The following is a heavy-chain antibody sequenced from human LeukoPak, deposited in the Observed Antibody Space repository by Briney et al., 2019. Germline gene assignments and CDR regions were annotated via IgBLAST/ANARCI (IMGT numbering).Heavy chain of an antibody. CDR3: AGTYYYDSSGYSFDY. CDR2: IYYSGST. CDR1: GGSISSYY. V-gene: IGHV4-59*01. D-gene: IGHD3-22*01. J-gene: IGHJ4*02. Sequence: PSETLSLTCTVSGGSISSYYWSWLRQPPGKGLEWIGYIYYSGSTNYNPSLKSRVTISVDTSKNQFSLKLSSVTAADTAVYYCAGTYYYDSSGYSFDYWGQGTLVTVSS.